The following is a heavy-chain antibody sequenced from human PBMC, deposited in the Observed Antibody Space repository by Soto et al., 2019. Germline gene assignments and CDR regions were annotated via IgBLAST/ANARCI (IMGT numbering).Heavy chain of an antibody. D-gene: IGHD3-16*01. Sequence: QVQLQESGPRLVRPSGALSLTCSVSGASITSGHWWTWVRQSPGKGLEWIGEISDRGSTNSNPSLKSRVSLSADKSQNQFSRRLTSVTAADTAIYYCTRSTHAMNGGSHYMALDDDLVTGMDVWGPGTTVTVSS. CDR3: TRSTHAMNGGSHYMALDDDLVTGMDV. CDR1: GASITSGHW. V-gene: IGHV4-4*02. CDR2: ISDRGST. J-gene: IGHJ6*02.